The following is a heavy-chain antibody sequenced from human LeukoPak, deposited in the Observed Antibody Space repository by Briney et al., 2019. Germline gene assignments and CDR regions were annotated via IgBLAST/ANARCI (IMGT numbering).Heavy chain of an antibody. CDR3: ARDSGYRYYYYMDV. CDR1: GFTFRDYW. CDR2: IKQDGSEK. D-gene: IGHD5-18*01. V-gene: IGHV3-7*01. Sequence: GGSLRLSCAASGFTFRDYWMSWVRQAPGKGLEWVANIKQDGSEKYYVDSVKGRFTISRDNAKNSLYLQMNSLRAEDTAVYYCARDSGYRYYYYMDVWGKGTTVTVSS. J-gene: IGHJ6*03.